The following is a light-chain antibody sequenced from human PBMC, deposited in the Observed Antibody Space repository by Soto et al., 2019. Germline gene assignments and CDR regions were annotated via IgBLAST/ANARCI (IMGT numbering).Light chain of an antibody. CDR3: QHYNNWPPWT. V-gene: IGKV3-15*01. Sequence: EIVITQSPPTLSFSPGERATLSSGASQSVSSNLAWYQQKPGQAPRLLIYGASTRATGIPARFIGSGSGTEFTLTISSLQSEDFAVYYCQHYNNWPPWTFGQGTKVEIK. CDR2: GAS. J-gene: IGKJ1*01. CDR1: QSVSSN.